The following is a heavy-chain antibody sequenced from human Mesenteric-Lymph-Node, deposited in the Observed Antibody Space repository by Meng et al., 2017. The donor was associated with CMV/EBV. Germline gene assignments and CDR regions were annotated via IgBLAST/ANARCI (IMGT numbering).Heavy chain of an antibody. V-gene: IGHV1-8*03. CDR3: ASSVLIAARPLNYYYYGMDV. CDR2: MNPNSGNT. Sequence: ASVKVSCKTSGYTFTGYHIHWVRQATGQGLEWMGWMNPNSGNTGYAQKFQGRVTITRNTSISTAYMELSSLRSEDTAVYYCASSVLIAARPLNYYYYGMDVWGQGTTVTVSS. J-gene: IGHJ6*02. D-gene: IGHD6-6*01. CDR1: GYTFTGYH.